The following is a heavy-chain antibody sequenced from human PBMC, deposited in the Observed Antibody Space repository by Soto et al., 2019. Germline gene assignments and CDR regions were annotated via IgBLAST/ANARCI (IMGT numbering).Heavy chain of an antibody. V-gene: IGHV3-73*02. CDR1: GLTFSDSA. D-gene: IGHD1-7*01. J-gene: IGHJ6*02. CDR2: IRSKTNNYAT. CDR3: TRPKNELRVYSYNGIDV. Sequence: EVQLVESGGGLGQPGGSLKLSCAASGLTFSDSAIHWVRQASGKGLEWVGRIRSKTNNYATTYAASVKGRFTISRDDSKNTAYLQMNSLKTEDTAVYYCTRPKNELRVYSYNGIDVWGQGTTVPVSS.